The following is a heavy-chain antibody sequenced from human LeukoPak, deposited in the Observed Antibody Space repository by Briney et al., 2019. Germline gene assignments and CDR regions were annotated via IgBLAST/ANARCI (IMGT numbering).Heavy chain of an antibody. V-gene: IGHV4-59*01. D-gene: IGHD4/OR15-4a*01. CDR1: GGSISSYY. CDR3: ARASPLGAFDY. CDR2: IYYSGST. Sequence: PSETLSLTCTVSGGSISSYYWSCIRQPPGKGLEWIGYIYYSGSTNYNPSLKSRVTISVDTSKNQFSLKLSSVTAADTAVYYCARASPLGAFDYWGQGTLVTVSS. J-gene: IGHJ4*02.